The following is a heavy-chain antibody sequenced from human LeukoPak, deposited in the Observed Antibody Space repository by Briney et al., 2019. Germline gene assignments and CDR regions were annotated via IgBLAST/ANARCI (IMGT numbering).Heavy chain of an antibody. CDR1: GGSISSSSYY. J-gene: IGHJ1*01. CDR2: IYYSGST. Sequence: SETLSLTCTVSGGSISSSSYYWGWIRQPPGKGLEWIGSIYYSGSTYYNPSLKSRVTISVDTSKNQFSLKLSSVTAADTAVYYCATQSLRYFDWLSEYFQHWGQGTLVTVSS. V-gene: IGHV4-39*01. CDR3: ATQSLRYFDWLSEYFQH. D-gene: IGHD3-9*01.